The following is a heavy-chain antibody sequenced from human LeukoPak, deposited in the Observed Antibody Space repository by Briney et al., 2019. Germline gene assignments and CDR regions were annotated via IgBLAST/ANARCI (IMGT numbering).Heavy chain of an antibody. CDR3: AKGSGYSTSWYYDY. CDR1: GFPFNNYW. Sequence: GGSLRLSCAASGFPFNNYWMHWVRQSPGKGLICVARIGHDGSGAGYADSVKGRFTISRDNSKSTFYLQMYSLRAEDTAIYYCAKGSGYSTSWYYDYWGQGTLVTVSS. D-gene: IGHD6-13*01. J-gene: IGHJ4*02. V-gene: IGHV3-74*01. CDR2: IGHDGSGA.